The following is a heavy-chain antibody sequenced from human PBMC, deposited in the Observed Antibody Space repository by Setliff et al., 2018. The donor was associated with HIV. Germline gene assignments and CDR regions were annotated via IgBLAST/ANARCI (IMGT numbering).Heavy chain of an antibody. CDR3: ARARGRIAAAGRPYFDY. D-gene: IGHD6-13*01. J-gene: IGHJ4*02. Sequence: SETLSLTCTVSGGSISSTSYYWSWIRRPPGKGLEWIGSIYYSGNTYYNPSLKSRVTISVDTSKNQFSLKLSSVTAADTAVYYCARARGRIAAAGRPYFDYWGQGTLVTVSS. V-gene: IGHV4-39*01. CDR2: IYYSGNT. CDR1: GGSISSTSYY.